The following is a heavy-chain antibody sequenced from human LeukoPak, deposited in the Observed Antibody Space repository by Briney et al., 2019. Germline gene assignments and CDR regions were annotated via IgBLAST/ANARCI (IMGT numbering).Heavy chain of an antibody. Sequence: SETLSLTCAVYGGSFSGYYWNWIRQPPGKGLEWIGEINHSGSTNYNPSLKSRVTISVDTSKNQFSLKLSSVTAADTAVYYCATRIAAAGTSWFDPWGQGTLVTVSS. D-gene: IGHD6-13*01. V-gene: IGHV4-34*01. CDR3: ATRIAAAGTSWFDP. CDR2: INHSGST. J-gene: IGHJ5*02. CDR1: GGSFSGYY.